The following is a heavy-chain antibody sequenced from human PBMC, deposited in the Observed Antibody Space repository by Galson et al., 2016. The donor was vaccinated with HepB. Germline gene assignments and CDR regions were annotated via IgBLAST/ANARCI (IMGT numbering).Heavy chain of an antibody. CDR2: DSMDGRRK. CDR1: GFTFSGYG. CDR3: AKRHEYWPAVGCSVDY. J-gene: IGHJ4*02. V-gene: IGHV3-30*18. D-gene: IGHD2/OR15-2a*01. Sequence: SLRLSCAASGFTFSGYGMHWVRQAPGQGLEWVAADSMDGRRKFYADSVKCRFTISRDNSNNMLFLQMSSLRADDTAVYYCAKRHEYWPAVGCSVDYWGQGTLVFVSS.